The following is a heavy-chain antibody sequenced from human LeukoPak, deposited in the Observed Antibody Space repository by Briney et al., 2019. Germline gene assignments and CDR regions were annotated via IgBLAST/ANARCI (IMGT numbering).Heavy chain of an antibody. Sequence: PSETLSLTCTVSGGSISSYYWSWIRQPPGKGLEWIGEINHSGSTNYNPSLKSRVTISVDTSKNQFSLKLSSVTAADTAVYYCAVYGSGTPLPLAPSYYYMDVWGKGTTVTISS. V-gene: IGHV4-34*01. D-gene: IGHD3-10*01. J-gene: IGHJ6*03. CDR2: INHSGST. CDR3: AVYGSGTPLPLAPSYYYMDV. CDR1: GGSISSYY.